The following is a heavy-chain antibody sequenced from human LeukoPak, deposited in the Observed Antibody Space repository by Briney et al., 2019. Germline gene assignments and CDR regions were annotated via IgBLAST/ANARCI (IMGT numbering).Heavy chain of an antibody. Sequence: GGSLRLSCAAPGFTFSSYWMQWVRQAPGKGLVWVSRINSDGSSTSYADSVKGRFTISRDNAKNTLYLQMNSLRAEDTAVYYCAREIAAGLIYWGQGTLVTVFS. V-gene: IGHV3-74*01. D-gene: IGHD2-21*01. CDR1: GFTFSSYW. CDR3: AREIAAGLIY. J-gene: IGHJ4*02. CDR2: INSDGSST.